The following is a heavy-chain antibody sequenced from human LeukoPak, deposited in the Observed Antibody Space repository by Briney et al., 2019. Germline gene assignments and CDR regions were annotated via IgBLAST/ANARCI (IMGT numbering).Heavy chain of an antibody. V-gene: IGHV3-30*18. CDR2: ISYDGSNK. D-gene: IGHD1-26*01. CDR1: GFTFSSYG. Sequence: GGSLRLSCAASGFTFSSYGMHWVRQAPGKGLEWVAVISYDGSNKYYADSVKGRFTISRDNSKNTLYLQMNSLRAEDTAVYYCAKNAHKWELLLHFDYWGQGTLVTVSS. CDR3: AKNAHKWELLLHFDY. J-gene: IGHJ4*02.